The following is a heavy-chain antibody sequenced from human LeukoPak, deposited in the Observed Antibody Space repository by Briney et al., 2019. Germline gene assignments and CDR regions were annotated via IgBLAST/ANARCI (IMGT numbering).Heavy chain of an antibody. CDR3: AADDPYTIAVAGPRGDY. CDR2: IVVGSGNT. D-gene: IGHD6-19*01. J-gene: IGHJ4*02. Sequence: SVKVSCKASGFTFTRSAMHWGRQARGLRLELIGWIVVGSGNTNYAQKFQERVTITRDMSTSTAYMELSSLRSEDTAVYYCAADDPYTIAVAGPRGDYWGQGTLVTVSS. CDR1: GFTFTRSA. V-gene: IGHV1-58*02.